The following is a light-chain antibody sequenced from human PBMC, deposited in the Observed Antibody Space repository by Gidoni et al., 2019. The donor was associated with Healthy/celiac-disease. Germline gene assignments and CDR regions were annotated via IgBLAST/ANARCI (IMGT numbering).Light chain of an antibody. CDR1: SSNIGKNT. Sequence: QSVLTQPPSASGTPGQRVTISCSGSSSNIGKNTVNWYQQLPGAAPKLLIFSNNQRPSGVPDRFSGSKSGTSVSLAISGLQSEDEANYYCATWDDSLNGYWVFGGGTKLTVL. CDR2: SNN. CDR3: ATWDDSLNGYWV. J-gene: IGLJ3*02. V-gene: IGLV1-44*01.